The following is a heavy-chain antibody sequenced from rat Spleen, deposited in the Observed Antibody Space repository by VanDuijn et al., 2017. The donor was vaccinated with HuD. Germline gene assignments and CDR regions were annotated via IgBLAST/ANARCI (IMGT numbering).Heavy chain of an antibody. V-gene: IGHV5-29*01. CDR1: GFTFSDYY. CDR2: ISYDGRNP. J-gene: IGHJ2*01. Sequence: EVQLVESDGGLVQPGRSLKLSCAASGFTFSDYYMAWVRQAPTKGLEWVATISYDGRNPYYRDSVKGRFTISRDNAKSTLYLQMDSLRSEDTATYYCARSVFDYWGQGVMVTVSS. CDR3: ARSVFDY.